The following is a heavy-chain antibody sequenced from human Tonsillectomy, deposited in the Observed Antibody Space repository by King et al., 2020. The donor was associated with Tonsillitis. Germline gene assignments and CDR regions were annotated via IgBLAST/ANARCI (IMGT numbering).Heavy chain of an antibody. CDR1: GYTFTSYC. CDR2: INPSDGST. D-gene: IGHD5-18*01. J-gene: IGHJ4*02. V-gene: IGHV1-46*01. CDR3: ARADGHSYGLVGDY. Sequence: QLVQSGAEVKKPGASVKVSCKASGYTFTSYCMHWVRQAPGQGLEWMGIINPSDGSTSYAQKIQGRVAMTRDTSTSTVYMELSSLRSEDTAVYYCARADGHSYGLVGDYWGQGTLVTVSS.